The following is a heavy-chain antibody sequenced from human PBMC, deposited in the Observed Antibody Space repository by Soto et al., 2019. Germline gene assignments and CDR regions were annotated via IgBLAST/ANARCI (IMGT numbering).Heavy chain of an antibody. V-gene: IGHV5-51*01. CDR3: ARDRYYYGSGSYTGYGMDV. J-gene: IGHJ6*02. D-gene: IGHD3-10*01. CDR2: IYPGDSDT. Sequence: GESLKIFCKGSGYSFTSYWIGWVRQMPGKGLEWMGIIYPGDSDTRYSPSFQGQVTISADKSISTAYLQWSSLKASDTAMYYCARDRYYYGSGSYTGYGMDVWGQGTTVTVSS. CDR1: GYSFTSYW.